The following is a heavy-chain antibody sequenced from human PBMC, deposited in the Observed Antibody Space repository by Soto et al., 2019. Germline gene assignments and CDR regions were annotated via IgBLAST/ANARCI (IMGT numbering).Heavy chain of an antibody. J-gene: IGHJ4*02. D-gene: IGHD2-2*01. CDR1: GFTFDDYA. CDR2: ISWNSGSI. V-gene: IGHV3-9*01. Sequence: PGGSLRLSCAASGFTFDDYAMHWVRQAPGKGLEWVSGISWNSGSIGYADSVKGRFTISRDNAKNSLYLQMNSLRAEDTALYYCAKSIVVVPAAPEGYFDYWGQGTLVTV. CDR3: AKSIVVVPAAPEGYFDY.